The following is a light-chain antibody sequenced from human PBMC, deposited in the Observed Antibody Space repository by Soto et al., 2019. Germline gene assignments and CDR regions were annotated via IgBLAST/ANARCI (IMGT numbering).Light chain of an antibody. V-gene: IGKV3D-15*01. CDR1: QSVGSN. Sequence: EIVMTQSPATLSVSPGERLTLSCRASQSVGSNLAWYQQKPGQAPRLLIHGAATRATGIPDRFSGSGSGAEFTLTITSLQSEDFAVYYCQQYTIWPPMFGQGTKVEIK. J-gene: IGKJ1*01. CDR2: GAA. CDR3: QQYTIWPPM.